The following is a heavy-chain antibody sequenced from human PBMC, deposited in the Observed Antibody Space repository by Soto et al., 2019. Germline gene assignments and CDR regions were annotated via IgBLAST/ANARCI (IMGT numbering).Heavy chain of an antibody. Sequence: EVQLLESGGGLVQPGGSLRLSCAASGFTFSSYAMSWVRQAPGKGLEWVSAISGSGGSTYYADPVKGRFTISRDNSKNTLYLQMNSLRAEDTAVYYCSKAADFWSGYYYFDYWGQGTLVTVSS. CDR1: GFTFSSYA. J-gene: IGHJ4*02. CDR2: ISGSGGST. D-gene: IGHD3-3*01. V-gene: IGHV3-23*01. CDR3: SKAADFWSGYYYFDY.